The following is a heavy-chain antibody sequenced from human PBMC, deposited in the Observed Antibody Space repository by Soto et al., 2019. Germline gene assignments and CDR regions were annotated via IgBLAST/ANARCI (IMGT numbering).Heavy chain of an antibody. Sequence: QVQLQESGPGLVSPLGTLSLTCAVSGGSIHTDSWWTWVRQPPGKGLEWIGEIHRSRGTNYKSSLKSRVTRSIYRSTNHVSLRLYSVTAADTAVYYCASREEARPFWGQGTLVTVSS. CDR1: GGSIHTDSW. J-gene: IGHJ4*02. CDR3: ASREEARPF. D-gene: IGHD6-6*01. CDR2: IHRSRGT. V-gene: IGHV4-4*02.